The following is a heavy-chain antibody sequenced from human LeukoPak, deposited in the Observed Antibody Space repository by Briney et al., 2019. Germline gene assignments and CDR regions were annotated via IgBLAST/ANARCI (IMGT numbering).Heavy chain of an antibody. CDR1: GASMSNYY. CDR2: IYHSGTTYSGST. J-gene: IGHJ4*02. V-gene: IGHV4-39*07. CDR3: ARDRIGRRGYSYGHFDY. Sequence: SETLSLTCNVSGASMSNYYWVWIRQPPGKGLEWIGSIYHSGTTYSGSTYYNPSLKSRVTISVDTSKNQFSLKLSSVTAADTAVYYCARDRIGRRGYSYGHFDYWGQGTLVTVSS. D-gene: IGHD5-18*01.